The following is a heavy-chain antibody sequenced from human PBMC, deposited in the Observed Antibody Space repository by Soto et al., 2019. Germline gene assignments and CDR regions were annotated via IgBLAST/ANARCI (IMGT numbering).Heavy chain of an antibody. Sequence: QVQLQESGPGLVKPSQTLSLTCTVSGGSISSGDYYWSWIRQPPGKGLEWIGYIYYSGSTYYNPSLKSRVTISVDTSKNQFSLKLSSVTAADTAVYYCASLIMITFGGVIVIPGYFDYWGQGTLVTVSS. J-gene: IGHJ4*02. CDR3: ASLIMITFGGVIVIPGYFDY. D-gene: IGHD3-16*02. CDR2: IYYSGST. CDR1: GGSISSGDYY. V-gene: IGHV4-30-4*01.